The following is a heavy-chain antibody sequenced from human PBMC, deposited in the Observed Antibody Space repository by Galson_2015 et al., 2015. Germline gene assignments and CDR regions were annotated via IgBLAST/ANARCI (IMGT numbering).Heavy chain of an antibody. Sequence: SLRLSCAASGFTFSSYGMHWVRQAPGKGLEWVAVIWYDGSNKYYADSVKGRFTISRDNSKNTLYLRMNSLRAEDTAVYYCARERVVRGVIMPEDAFDIWGQGTMVTVSS. CDR1: GFTFSSYG. J-gene: IGHJ3*02. CDR3: ARERVVRGVIMPEDAFDI. V-gene: IGHV3-33*01. CDR2: IWYDGSNK. D-gene: IGHD3-10*01.